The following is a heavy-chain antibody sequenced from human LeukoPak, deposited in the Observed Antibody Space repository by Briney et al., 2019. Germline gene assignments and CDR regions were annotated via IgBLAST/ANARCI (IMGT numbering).Heavy chain of an antibody. V-gene: IGHV3-30*02. CDR1: GFTFRSYG. CDR3: AKDLPVGYCSGGSCYAGPEFDP. J-gene: IGHJ5*02. Sequence: GGSLRLSFAGSGFTFRSYGMHWVRQAPGKGLGWVAFIRYDGSNKYYADSVKGRFTISRDNPKNTLYLQMNSLRAEDTAVYYCAKDLPVGYCSGGSCYAGPEFDPWGQGTLVTVSS. CDR2: IRYDGSNK. D-gene: IGHD2-15*01.